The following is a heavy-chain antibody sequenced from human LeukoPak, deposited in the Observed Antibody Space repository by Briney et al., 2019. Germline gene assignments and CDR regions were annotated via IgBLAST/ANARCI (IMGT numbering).Heavy chain of an antibody. CDR2: ISYDGSNK. V-gene: IGHV3-30*03. CDR3: ARDGDGNYPLDY. Sequence: GGSLRLSRAASGFTFSSYSMNWVRQAPGKGLEWVAVISYDGSNKYCADSVKGRFTISRDNAKNTLYLQMNSLRADDTAFYYCARDGDGNYPLDYWGQGTLVTVSS. J-gene: IGHJ4*02. CDR1: GFTFSSYS. D-gene: IGHD1-7*01.